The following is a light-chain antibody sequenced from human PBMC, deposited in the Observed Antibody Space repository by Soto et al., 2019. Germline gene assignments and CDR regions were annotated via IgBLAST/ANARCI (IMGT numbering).Light chain of an antibody. CDR2: EVS. V-gene: IGLV2-14*01. CDR3: SSYTSSNTLV. J-gene: IGLJ2*01. CDR1: SSDVGAYNY. Sequence: QSALTQPASVSGSPGQSITISCTGTSSDVGAYNYVSCYQQHPGKAPKHMIFEVSDRPSWVSNHFYVSKSGNKASLTISGLKAEDEDDYYCSSYTSSNTLVFGGGTKLTVL.